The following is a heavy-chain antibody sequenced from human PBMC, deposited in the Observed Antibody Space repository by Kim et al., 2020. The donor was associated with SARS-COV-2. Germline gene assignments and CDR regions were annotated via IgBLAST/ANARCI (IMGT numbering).Heavy chain of an antibody. Sequence: GGSLRLSCAVSGFIFSNYAMSWVRQAPGKGLEWVSAVTDNGGTTYYADSVKGRFTISRDNSKNTLYLQMNSRRAEDTAVYYCAKDRQSVGTIYVECDYWGQGTLVTVSS. D-gene: IGHD5-12*01. CDR1: GFIFSNYA. V-gene: IGHV3-23*01. CDR3: AKDRQSVGTIYVECDY. CDR2: VTDNGGTT. J-gene: IGHJ4*02.